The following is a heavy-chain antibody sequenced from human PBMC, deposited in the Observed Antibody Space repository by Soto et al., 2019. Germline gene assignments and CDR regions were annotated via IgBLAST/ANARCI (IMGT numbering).Heavy chain of an antibody. J-gene: IGHJ4*02. CDR2: IYCSGST. CDR1: GGSISSGDYY. D-gene: IGHD3-22*01. CDR3: ARYYDSSGSFDY. V-gene: IGHV4-30-4*01. Sequence: SETLSLTCTVSGGSISSGDYYWSWIRQPPGKGLEWIGYIYCSGSTYYNPSLKSRVTISVDTSKNQFSLKLSSVTAADTAVDYCARYYDSSGSFDYWGQGTLVTVSS.